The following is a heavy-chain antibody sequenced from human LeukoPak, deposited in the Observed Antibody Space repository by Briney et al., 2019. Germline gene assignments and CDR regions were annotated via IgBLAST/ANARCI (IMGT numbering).Heavy chain of an antibody. CDR1: GLTFSSYA. Sequence: GGAPRLSCAASGLTFSSYAMCWGRQAPQKGVEWVSAISGSGGSTYYADSVKGRFTISRDNSKSPLYLQMNSLRAEDTAVYYCAKDSPGIAAAFDIWGQGTMVTVSS. CDR3: AKDSPGIAAAFDI. J-gene: IGHJ3*02. CDR2: ISGSGGST. D-gene: IGHD6-13*01. V-gene: IGHV3-23*01.